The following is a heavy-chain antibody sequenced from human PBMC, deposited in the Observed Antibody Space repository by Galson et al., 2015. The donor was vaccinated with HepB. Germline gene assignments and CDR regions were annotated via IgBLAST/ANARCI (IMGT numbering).Heavy chain of an antibody. D-gene: IGHD3-10*01. CDR1: GFTFGAYE. Sequence: SLRLSCAASGFTFGAYEMNWVRQAPGKGLEWISYISSNGYMIYYAESVKGRFTVSRDNARDSLYLQMNSLRVEDTAVYYCVRDDALWSWYFDSWGQGILVTGSS. J-gene: IGHJ4*02. CDR3: VRDDALWSWYFDS. CDR2: ISSNGYMI. V-gene: IGHV3-48*03.